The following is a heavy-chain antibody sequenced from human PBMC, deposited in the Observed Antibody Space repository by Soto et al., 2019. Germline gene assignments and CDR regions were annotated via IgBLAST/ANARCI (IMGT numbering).Heavy chain of an antibody. CDR3: ATSPHDHLSTATNYYYYGMDV. V-gene: IGHV1-69*01. CDR2: IIPIFGTA. CDR1: GGTFSSYA. J-gene: IGHJ6*02. Sequence: QVQLVQSGAEVKKPGSSVKVSCKASGGTFSSYAISWVRQAPGQGLEWMGGIIPIFGTANYAQKFQGRVTITAEEATSTAYKELSSLRSEDTAAYYCATSPHDHLSTATNYYYYGMDVWGQGTTVTVSS.